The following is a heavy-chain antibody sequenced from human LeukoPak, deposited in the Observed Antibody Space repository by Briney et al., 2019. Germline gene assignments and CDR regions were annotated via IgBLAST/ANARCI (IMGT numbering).Heavy chain of an antibody. CDR2: ISAYNGNT. CDR3: ARGLGRTAMVTRGGVRFDY. V-gene: IGHV1-18*01. J-gene: IGHJ4*02. CDR1: GYTFTSYG. D-gene: IGHD5-18*01. Sequence: ASVTVSCKASGYTFTSYGISWVPQAPGQGLEWMGWISAYNGNTNYAQKFQGRVTLTRNTSISTAYMELSSLRSEDTALYYCARGLGRTAMVTRGGVRFDYWGQGTLVTVSS.